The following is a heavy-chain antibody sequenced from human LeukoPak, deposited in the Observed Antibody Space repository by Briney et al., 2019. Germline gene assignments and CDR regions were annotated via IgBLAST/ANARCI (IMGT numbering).Heavy chain of an antibody. CDR2: INSDSGFT. J-gene: IGHJ5*02. V-gene: IGHV1-2*02. Sequence: GASVKVSCKASGYTFTGYYMNWVRQAPGQGLEWMGWINSDSGFTKYAQKFQGRVTMTRDTSITTVYMDLTRLTSDDTAVYYCARNFDMKGFDRWDQGTLVTVSS. D-gene: IGHD3-9*01. CDR3: ARNFDMKGFDR. CDR1: GYTFTGYY.